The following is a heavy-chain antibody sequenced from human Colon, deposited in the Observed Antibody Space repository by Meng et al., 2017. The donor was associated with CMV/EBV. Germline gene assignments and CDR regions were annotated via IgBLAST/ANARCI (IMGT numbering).Heavy chain of an antibody. V-gene: IGHV1-2*02. CDR3: ARGTEGYCSSTSCYTLDY. CDR1: GYTFTGYY. CDR2: INPNSGGT. J-gene: IGHJ4*02. D-gene: IGHD2-2*02. Sequence: SVKVSCTSSGYTFTGYYMHWVRQAPAQGLEWMGWINPNSGGTNYAQKFQGRVTMTRDTSISTAYMELSRLRSDDTAVYYCARGTEGYCSSTSCYTLDYWGQGTLVTVSS.